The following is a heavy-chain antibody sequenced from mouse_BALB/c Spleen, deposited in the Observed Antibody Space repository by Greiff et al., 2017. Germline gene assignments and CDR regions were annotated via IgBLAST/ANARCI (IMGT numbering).Heavy chain of an antibody. J-gene: IGHJ2*01. CDR1: GYTFTSYY. Sequence: VKLLESGAELVKPGASVKLSCKASGYTFTSYYMYWVKQRPGQGLEWIGEINPSNGGTNFNEKFKSKATLTVDKSSSTAYMQLSSLTSEDSAVYYCTRGGGKTVFDYWGQGTTLTVSS. CDR3: TRGGGKTVFDY. CDR2: INPSNGGT. D-gene: IGHD1-1*02. V-gene: IGHV1S81*02.